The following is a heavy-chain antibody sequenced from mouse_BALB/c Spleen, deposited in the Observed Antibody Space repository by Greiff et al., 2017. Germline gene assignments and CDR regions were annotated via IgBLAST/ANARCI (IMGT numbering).Heavy chain of an antibody. J-gene: IGHJ3*01. CDR2: ISDGGSYT. V-gene: IGHV5-4*02. Sequence: EVKLMESGGGLVKPGGSLKLSCAASGFTFSDYYMYWVRQTPEKRLEWVATISDGGSYTYYPDSVKGRFTISRDNAKNNLYLQMSSLKSEDTAMYYCARDRGDDERWFAYWGQGTLVTVSA. CDR1: GFTFSDYY. CDR3: ARDRGDDERWFAY. D-gene: IGHD2-12*01.